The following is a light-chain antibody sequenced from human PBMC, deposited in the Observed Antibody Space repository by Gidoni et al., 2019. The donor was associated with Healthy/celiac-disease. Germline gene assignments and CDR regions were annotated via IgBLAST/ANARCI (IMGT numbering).Light chain of an antibody. CDR3: QAWDSSTALDV. V-gene: IGLV3-1*01. Sequence: SYELTQPPSVSVSPGQTASITCSGDKLGDKYACWYQQKPGQSPVLVIYQDSKRPSGIPERFSGSNSGNTATLTISGTQAMDEADYYCQAWDSSTALDVFGTGTKVTVL. CDR2: QDS. CDR1: KLGDKY. J-gene: IGLJ1*01.